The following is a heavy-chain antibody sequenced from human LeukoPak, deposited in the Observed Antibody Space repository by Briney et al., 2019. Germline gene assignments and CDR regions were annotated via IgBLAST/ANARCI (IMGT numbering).Heavy chain of an antibody. CDR3: AVDRRFKIFDY. D-gene: IGHD5-24*01. J-gene: IGHJ4*02. CDR2: IKPDGSED. V-gene: IGHV3-7*01. Sequence: GGLLSSSVATSGLAFSNFWRYWLRKAPGRGLGGVASIKPDGSEDFYADSVKGRFNISRDNAKNSLFLQMTNLKAEDTAVYYCAVDRRFKIFDYWGQGTLVTVSS. CDR1: GLAFSNFW.